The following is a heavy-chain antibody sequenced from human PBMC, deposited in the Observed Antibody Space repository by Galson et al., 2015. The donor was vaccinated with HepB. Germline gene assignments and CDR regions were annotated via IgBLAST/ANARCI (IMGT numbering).Heavy chain of an antibody. Sequence: QSGAEVKKPGESLRISCKGSGYSFTSYWISWVRQMPGKGLEWMGRIDPSDSYTNYSPSFQGHVTISADKSISTAYLQWSSLRASDTAMYYCAGPIRATMIVDPHAYTARDAFDIWGQGTMVTVSS. V-gene: IGHV5-10-1*01. CDR2: IDPSDSYT. D-gene: IGHD3-22*01. CDR3: AGPIRATMIVDPHAYTARDAFDI. CDR1: GYSFTSYW. J-gene: IGHJ3*02.